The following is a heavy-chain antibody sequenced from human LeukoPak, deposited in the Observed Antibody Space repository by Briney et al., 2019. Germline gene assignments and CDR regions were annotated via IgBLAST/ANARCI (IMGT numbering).Heavy chain of an antibody. J-gene: IGHJ6*03. V-gene: IGHV4-34*01. D-gene: IGHD2-2*02. CDR3: ARGRGCSSTSCYTDYYYYMDV. Sequence: KPSETLSLTCAVYGGSFSGYYWSWIRQPPGKGLEWIGEINHSGSTNYNPSLKGRVTISVDTSKNQFSLRLTPVTAADTAVYYCARGRGCSSTSCYTDYYYYMDVWGKGTTVTVSS. CDR2: INHSGST. CDR1: GGSFSGYY.